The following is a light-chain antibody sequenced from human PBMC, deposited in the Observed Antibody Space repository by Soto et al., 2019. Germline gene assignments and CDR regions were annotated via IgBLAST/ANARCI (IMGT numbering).Light chain of an antibody. CDR1: QSVSSSY. V-gene: IGKV3-20*01. CDR3: QQSVSSPYT. Sequence: EIVLTQSPGTLSLSPGERATLSCRASQSVSSSYLAWYQQRPGQAPRLLIYGASSRATGIPDRFSGTGSGTSFTLTISRLEPEDFAVYYCQQSVSSPYTFGPGTKLEIK. CDR2: GAS. J-gene: IGKJ2*01.